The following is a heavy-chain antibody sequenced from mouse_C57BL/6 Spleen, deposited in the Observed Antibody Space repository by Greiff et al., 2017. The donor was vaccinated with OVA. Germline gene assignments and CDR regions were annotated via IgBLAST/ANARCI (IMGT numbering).Heavy chain of an antibody. Sequence: EVKLVESGGGLVKPGGSLKLSCAASGFTFSDYGMAWVRQAPRKGPAWVASISSLAHSIYSADTVTGRFTISREHAKNTLYLEMSSLRSEDTAMYYRARWGDRTRDYWGQGTSVTVSS. CDR3: ARWGDRTRDY. V-gene: IGHV5-15*01. CDR2: ISSLAHSI. J-gene: IGHJ4*01. D-gene: IGHD3-3*01. CDR1: GFTFSDYG.